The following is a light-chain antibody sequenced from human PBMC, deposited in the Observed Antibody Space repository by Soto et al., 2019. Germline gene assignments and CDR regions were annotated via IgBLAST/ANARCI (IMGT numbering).Light chain of an antibody. CDR2: GAS. CDR1: QCVSSN. V-gene: IGKV3-15*01. Sequence: EIVMTQSPATLSVSPGERATLSCRASQCVSSNLAWYQQKPGQAPRLLIYGASTRATGIPARFSGSGSGTEFTLTISSLQSEDFAVYYCQQYNNWPPGTFGQGTKVDI. J-gene: IGKJ1*01. CDR3: QQYNNWPPGT.